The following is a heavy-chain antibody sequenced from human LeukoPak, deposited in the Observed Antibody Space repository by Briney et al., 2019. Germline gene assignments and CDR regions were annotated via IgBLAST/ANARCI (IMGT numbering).Heavy chain of an antibody. V-gene: IGHV3-21*01. CDR3: ARVRSMVRGVTPFDY. Sequence: GGSLRLSCAASGFTFSSYSMNWVRQAPGKGLEWVSSISSSSSNIYCADSVKGRFTISRDNAKNSLYLQMNSLRAEDTAVYYCARVRSMVRGVTPFDYWGQGTLVTVSS. CDR1: GFTFSSYS. CDR2: ISSSSSNI. J-gene: IGHJ4*02. D-gene: IGHD3-10*01.